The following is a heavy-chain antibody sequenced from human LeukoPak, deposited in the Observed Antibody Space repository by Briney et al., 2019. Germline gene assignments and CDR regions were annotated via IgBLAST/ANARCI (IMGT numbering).Heavy chain of an antibody. CDR1: GFTFSSYW. J-gene: IGHJ4*02. V-gene: IGHV3-7*01. Sequence: TGGSLRLSCAASGFTFSSYWMSWVRQAPGKGLEWVANIKRDGSEKYYVDSVKGRFTISRDNAKNSLYLQMNSLRAEDTAVYYCARDSESWTETGPRFDYWGQGTLVTVSS. CDR2: IKRDGSEK. CDR3: ARDSESWTETGPRFDY. D-gene: IGHD3-9*01.